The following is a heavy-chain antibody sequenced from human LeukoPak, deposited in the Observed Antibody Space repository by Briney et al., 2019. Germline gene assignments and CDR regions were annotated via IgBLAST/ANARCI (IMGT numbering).Heavy chain of an antibody. V-gene: IGHV4-59*01. D-gene: IGHD6-13*01. CDR3: ARGSRIAAAVYFDY. Sequence: SETLSLTCTVSGDSISGFYWAWIRQPPGKGLEWIGYIYYSGSTDYNPSLKSRVTISVNTSKNQFSLRLNSVTAADTAVYYCARGSRIAAAVYFDYWGQGTLVTVSS. CDR1: GDSISGFY. CDR2: IYYSGST. J-gene: IGHJ4*02.